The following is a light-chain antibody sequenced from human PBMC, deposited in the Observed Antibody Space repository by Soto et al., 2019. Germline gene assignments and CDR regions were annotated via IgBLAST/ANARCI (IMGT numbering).Light chain of an antibody. J-gene: IGKJ5*01. CDR2: DAS. CDR1: QSVSSK. V-gene: IGKV3-11*01. Sequence: EIMLTQSPATVALSPGERATLSCRASQSVSSKLAWYQQKPGQVPRLLIYDASNRATGIPARFSGSGSGTDFTLTISSLEPEDFALYYCQQRSNWPRITFGQGTRLEIK. CDR3: QQRSNWPRIT.